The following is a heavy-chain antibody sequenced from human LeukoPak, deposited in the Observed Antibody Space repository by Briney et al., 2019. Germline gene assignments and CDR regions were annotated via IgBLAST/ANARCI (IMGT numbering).Heavy chain of an antibody. CDR1: GGSISSSSYY. J-gene: IGHJ4*02. CDR2: IYYSGST. CDR3: ARDEGSSGRGGVDY. Sequence: SETLSLTCTVSGGSISSSSYYWGWIRQPPGKGLEWIGSIYYSGSTYYNPSLKSRVTISVDTSKNQFSLKLSSVTAADTAVYYCARDEGSSGRGGVDYWGQGTLVTVSS. V-gene: IGHV4-39*07. D-gene: IGHD6-19*01.